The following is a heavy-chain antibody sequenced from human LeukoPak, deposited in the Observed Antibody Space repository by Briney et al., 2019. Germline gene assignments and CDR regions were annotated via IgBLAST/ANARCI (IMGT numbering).Heavy chain of an antibody. CDR3: ARCDLVYDFWSGNDWFDP. D-gene: IGHD3-3*01. Sequence: ASVKVSCKASGGTFSSYAISWVRQAPGQGLEWMGGIIPIFGTANYAQKFQGRVTITTDESTSTAYMELSSLRSEDTAVYYCARCDLVYDFWSGNDWFDPWGQGTLVTVSS. V-gene: IGHV1-69*05. CDR1: GGTFSSYA. J-gene: IGHJ5*02. CDR2: IIPIFGTA.